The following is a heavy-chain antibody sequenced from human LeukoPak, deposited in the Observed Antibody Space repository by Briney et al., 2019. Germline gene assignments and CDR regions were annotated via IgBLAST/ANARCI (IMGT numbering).Heavy chain of an antibody. CDR3: AKDYYGSGSYYTPSFDY. Sequence: PGGSLRLSCAASGFTFSSYEMNWVRQAPGKALEWVSSITSSGTYIFYADSVKGRFTISRDNAKNTLYLQMNSLRAEDTAVYYCAKDYYGSGSYYTPSFDYWGQGTLVTVSS. J-gene: IGHJ4*02. CDR1: GFTFSSYE. V-gene: IGHV3-21*04. CDR2: ITSSGTYI. D-gene: IGHD3-10*01.